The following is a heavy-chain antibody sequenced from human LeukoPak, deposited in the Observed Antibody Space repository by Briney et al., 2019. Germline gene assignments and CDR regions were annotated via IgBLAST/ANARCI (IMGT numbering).Heavy chain of an antibody. CDR1: GFMFSMYS. Sequence: PGESLRLSCAASGFMFSMYSMNWVRQAPGKGLEWVSSISSSSSYIYYADSVKGRFTISRDNAKNSLYLQMNSLRAEDTAVYYCARLGIAAAGMGVYWGQGTLVTVSS. V-gene: IGHV3-21*01. CDR3: ARLGIAAAGMGVY. D-gene: IGHD6-13*01. J-gene: IGHJ4*02. CDR2: ISSSSSYI.